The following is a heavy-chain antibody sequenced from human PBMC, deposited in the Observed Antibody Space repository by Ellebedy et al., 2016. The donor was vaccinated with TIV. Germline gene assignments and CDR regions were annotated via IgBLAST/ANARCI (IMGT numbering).Heavy chain of an antibody. CDR3: ARDRDYGGKGDYFDY. D-gene: IGHD4-23*01. CDR2: INPNSGGT. J-gene: IGHJ4*02. Sequence: ASVKVSXXASGYTFTGYYMHWVRQAPGQGLEWMGWINPNSGGTNYAQKFQGRVTMTRDTSISTAYMELSRLRSDDTAVYYCARDRDYGGKGDYFDYWGQGTLVTVSS. CDR1: GYTFTGYY. V-gene: IGHV1-2*02.